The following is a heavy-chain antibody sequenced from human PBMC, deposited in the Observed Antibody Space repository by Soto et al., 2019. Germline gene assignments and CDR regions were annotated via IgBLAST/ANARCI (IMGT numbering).Heavy chain of an antibody. CDR3: ARGRLNCGGDCYSNYYYGMDV. CDR1: GYTFTGYY. V-gene: IGHV1-2*04. D-gene: IGHD2-21*02. J-gene: IGHJ6*02. CDR2: INPNSGGT. Sequence: ASVKVSCKASGYTFTGYYMHWVRQAPGQGLEWMGWINPNSGGTNYAQKFQGWVTMTRDTSISTAYMELSRLRSDDTAVYYCARGRLNCGGDCYSNYYYGMDVWGQGTTVTVSS.